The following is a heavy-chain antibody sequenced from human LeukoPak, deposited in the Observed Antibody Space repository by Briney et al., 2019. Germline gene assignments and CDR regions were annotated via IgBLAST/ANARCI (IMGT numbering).Heavy chain of an antibody. CDR2: IIPIFGTA. J-gene: IGHJ5*02. Sequence: SVKVSCKASGGTFSSYAISWVRQAPGQGLEWMGGIIPIFGTANYAQKFQGRVTITADKSTSTAYMGLSSLRSEDTAVYYCARVGYSSSWYWDWFDPWGQGTLVTVSS. CDR3: ARVGYSSSWYWDWFDP. CDR1: GGTFSSYA. V-gene: IGHV1-69*06. D-gene: IGHD6-13*01.